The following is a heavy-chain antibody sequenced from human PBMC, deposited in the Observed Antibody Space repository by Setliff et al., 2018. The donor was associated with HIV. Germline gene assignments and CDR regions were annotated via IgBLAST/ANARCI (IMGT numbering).Heavy chain of an antibody. CDR2: ISYDGSKK. V-gene: IGHV3-30*04. J-gene: IGHJ4*02. Sequence: SLRLSCAASGFTFSRYGMHWVRQAPGKGLEWVAFISYDGSKKYDADFVKGRFTISRDNSKNTLYLQMNSLRTDDTAVYFCARDTVGLDYWGQGTLVTVSS. CDR3: ARDTVGLDY. CDR1: GFTFSRYG. D-gene: IGHD2-15*01.